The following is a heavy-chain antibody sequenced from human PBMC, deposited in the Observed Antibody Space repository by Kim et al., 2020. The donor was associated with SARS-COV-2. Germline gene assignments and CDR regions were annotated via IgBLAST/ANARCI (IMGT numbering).Heavy chain of an antibody. J-gene: IGHJ6*02. Sequence: GESLKISCQGSGYSFTSYWIGWVRQMPGKGLEWMGIIYPGDSDTRYSPSFQGQVTISADKSISTAYLQWSSLKASDTAMYYCARHAVISSSWQKTFYYYYGMDVWGQGTTVTVSS. CDR1: GYSFTSYW. CDR2: IYPGDSDT. V-gene: IGHV5-51*01. CDR3: ARHAVISSSWQKTFYYYYGMDV. D-gene: IGHD6-13*01.